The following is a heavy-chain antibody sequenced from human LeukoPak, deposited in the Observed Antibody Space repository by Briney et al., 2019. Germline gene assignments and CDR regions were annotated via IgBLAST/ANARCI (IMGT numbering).Heavy chain of an antibody. CDR3: ARGVGGNGWFFDL. D-gene: IGHD4-23*01. CDR2: MTPNSGNT. CDR1: GYTFTTHD. V-gene: IGHV1-8*01. Sequence: ASVKVSCTASGYTFTTHDINWVRQATGQGLEWVGWMTPNSGNTVYAQKFQGRVTITRDSSLSTAYMELSCLSSEDTAVYYCARGVGGNGWFFDLWGRGTLVTVSS. J-gene: IGHJ2*01.